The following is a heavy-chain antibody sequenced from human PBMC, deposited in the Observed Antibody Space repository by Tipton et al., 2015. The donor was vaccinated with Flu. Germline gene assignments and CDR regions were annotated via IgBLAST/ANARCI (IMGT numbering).Heavy chain of an antibody. D-gene: IGHD2-2*01. CDR2: INPNSGGT. J-gene: IGHJ3*02. V-gene: IGHV1-2*02. Sequence: QLVQSGAEVKKPGASVKVSCKASGYTFTGYYMHWVRQAPGQGLEWMGWINPNSGGTNYAQKFQGRVTMTRDTSISTAYMELSRLRSDDTAVYYCARDHYCSSTSCYSGDDAFDIWGQGTMVTVSS. CDR1: GYTFTGYY. CDR3: ARDHYCSSTSCYSGDDAFDI.